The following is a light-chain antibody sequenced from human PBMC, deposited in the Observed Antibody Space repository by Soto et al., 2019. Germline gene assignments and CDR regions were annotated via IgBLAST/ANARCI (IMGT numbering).Light chain of an antibody. J-gene: IGKJ1*01. CDR3: QQSYSTPTT. V-gene: IGKV1-39*01. CDR2: AAS. Sequence: QMNHSPSSLSASLGERVTITCRASQSISSYLNWYQQKPGKAPKLLIYAASSLQSGVPSRFSGSGSGTDFTLTISSLQPEDFATYYCQQSYSTPTTFGQGTKVDIK. CDR1: QSISSY.